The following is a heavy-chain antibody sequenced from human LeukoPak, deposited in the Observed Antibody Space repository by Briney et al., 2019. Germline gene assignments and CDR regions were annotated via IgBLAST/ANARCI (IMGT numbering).Heavy chain of an antibody. CDR2: ISWNSRNI. CDR1: GFTFSSYW. CDR3: AKDMRGIYYDAFDF. Sequence: GGSLRLSCAASGFTFSSYWMHWVRQAPGKGLEWVSGISWNSRNIGYADSVKGRFSISRDNAKNSLFLQMNSLRAEDTALYYCAKDMRGIYYDAFDFWGRGTMVTVSS. J-gene: IGHJ3*01. V-gene: IGHV3-9*01. D-gene: IGHD1-26*01.